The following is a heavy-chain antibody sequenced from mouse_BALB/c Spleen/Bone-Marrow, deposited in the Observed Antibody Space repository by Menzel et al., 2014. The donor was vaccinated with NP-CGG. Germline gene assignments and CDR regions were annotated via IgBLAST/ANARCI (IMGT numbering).Heavy chain of an antibody. V-gene: IGHV5-12*02. CDR1: GFTFSDYY. Sequence: EVHLVESGGGLVQPGGSLKLSCATSGFTFSDYYMYWVRQTPEKRLEWVAYITKGGGSTYYPDIVKGRFTIPRDNAKNTLYLQMSRLKSEDTAMYYCAKQLAYAMDYWGQGTSVTVSS. D-gene: IGHD4-1*01. CDR2: ITKGGGST. CDR3: AKQLAYAMDY. J-gene: IGHJ4*01.